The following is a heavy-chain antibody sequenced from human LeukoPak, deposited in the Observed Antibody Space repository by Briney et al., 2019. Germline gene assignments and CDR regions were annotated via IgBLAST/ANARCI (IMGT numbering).Heavy chain of an antibody. CDR3: ARGGGLYPITSPFDY. CDR2: IYHSGST. J-gene: IGHJ4*02. Sequence: SGTLSLTCGVSGGSISSSNWWSWVRQPPGKGLEWIGEIYHSGSTNYNPSLKSRVTISIDESKNQFSLMLSSVTAADTAVYYCARGGGLYPITSPFDYWGQGTLVTVSS. CDR1: GGSISSSNW. D-gene: IGHD5-12*01. V-gene: IGHV4-4*02.